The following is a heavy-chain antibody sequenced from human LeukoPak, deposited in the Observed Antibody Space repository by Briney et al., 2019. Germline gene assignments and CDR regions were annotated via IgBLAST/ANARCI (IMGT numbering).Heavy chain of an antibody. CDR1: GYTFTSYG. D-gene: IGHD1-26*01. V-gene: IGHV1-18*01. Sequence: GASVKVSCKASGYTFTSYGISWVRQAPGQGLEWMGWISAYNGNTNYAQKLQGRVTMTTDTSTSTAYMELRSLRSEDTAVYYCARDWSIVGAFDAFDIWGQGTMVTVSS. CDR2: ISAYNGNT. J-gene: IGHJ3*02. CDR3: ARDWSIVGAFDAFDI.